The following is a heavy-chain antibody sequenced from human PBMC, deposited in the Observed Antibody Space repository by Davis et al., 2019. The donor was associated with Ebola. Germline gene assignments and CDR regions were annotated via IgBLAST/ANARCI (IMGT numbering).Heavy chain of an antibody. Sequence: GGSLRLSCAASGFTFSSYAMHWVRQAPGKGLEYVSAISSNGGSTYYANSVKGRFTISRDNSKNTLYLQMGSLRAEDMAVYYCAREEENFYYYYGMDVWGQGTTVTVSS. J-gene: IGHJ6*02. D-gene: IGHD1-7*01. V-gene: IGHV3-64*01. CDR3: AREEENFYYYYGMDV. CDR2: ISSNGGST. CDR1: GFTFSSYA.